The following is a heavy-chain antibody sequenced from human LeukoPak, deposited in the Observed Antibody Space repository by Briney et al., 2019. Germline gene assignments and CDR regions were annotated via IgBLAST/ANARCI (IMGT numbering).Heavy chain of an antibody. CDR2: IYYSGST. CDR1: GGSISSGDYY. V-gene: IGHV4-30-4*08. J-gene: IGHJ5*02. D-gene: IGHD3-10*01. Sequence: SETLSLTCTVSGGSISSGDYYWSWIRQPPGKGLEWIGYIYYSGSTYYNPSLKSRVTISVDTSKNQFSLKLSSVTAADTAVYYCARFAYYYGSGSPWGQGTLVTVSS. CDR3: ARFAYYYGSGSP.